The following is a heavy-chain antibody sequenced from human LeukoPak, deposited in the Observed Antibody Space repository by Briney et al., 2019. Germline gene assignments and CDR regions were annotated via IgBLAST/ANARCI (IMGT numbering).Heavy chain of an antibody. Sequence: AAVKLCCKAAAYTFTSCGIRWGRQAPGQGLGWMGLISANNGNTNCAQKVQGRVTMTTDTSTSTAYMELRSLRSDDTAVYYCARDHDDFWSGYYTDYYYYMDVWGKGTTVTVSS. CDR1: AYTFTSCG. D-gene: IGHD3-3*01. J-gene: IGHJ6*03. CDR3: ARDHDDFWSGYYTDYYYYMDV. CDR2: ISANNGNT. V-gene: IGHV1-18*01.